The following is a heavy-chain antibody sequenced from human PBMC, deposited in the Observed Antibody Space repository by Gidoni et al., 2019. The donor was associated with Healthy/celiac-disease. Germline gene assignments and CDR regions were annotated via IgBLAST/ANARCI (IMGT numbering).Heavy chain of an antibody. V-gene: IGHV4-59*08. CDR1: GGSISSYY. J-gene: IGHJ4*02. CDR2: IYYSGSN. CDR3: ARRGRSRGWQRPLDY. Sequence: QVQLQESVPGLVRPSETLSLTCTVSGGSISSYYWSWIRQPPGKGLEWIGYIYYSGSNNYNPPLKGRVTISVDTSKNQFALKLSSVTAADTAVYYCARRGRSRGWQRPLDYWGQGTLVTVSS. D-gene: IGHD6-19*01.